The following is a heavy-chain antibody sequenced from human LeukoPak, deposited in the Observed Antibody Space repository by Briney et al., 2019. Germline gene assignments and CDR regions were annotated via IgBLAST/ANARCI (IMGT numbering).Heavy chain of an antibody. Sequence: ASVKASCKASGYTFTGYYMHWVRQAPGQGLEWMGWINPNSGGTNYAQKFQGRVTVTRDTSISTAYMELSRLRSDDTAVYYCASTSPYIAAAAYWGQGTLVTVSS. D-gene: IGHD6-25*01. J-gene: IGHJ4*02. CDR3: ASTSPYIAAAAY. CDR1: GYTFTGYY. CDR2: INPNSGGT. V-gene: IGHV1-2*02.